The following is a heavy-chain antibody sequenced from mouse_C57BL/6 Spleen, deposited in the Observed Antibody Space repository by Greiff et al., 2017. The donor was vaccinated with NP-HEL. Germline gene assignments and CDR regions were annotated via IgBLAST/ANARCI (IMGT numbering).Heavy chain of an antibody. CDR2: ISSGGSYT. J-gene: IGHJ4*01. CDR1: GFTFSSYG. V-gene: IGHV5-6*01. Sequence: EVKLVESGGDLVKPGGSLKLSCAASGFTFSSYGMSWVRQTPDKRLEWVATISSGGSYTYYPDSVKGRFTISRDNAKNTLYLQMSSLKSEDTAMYYCARHIYYGSSYDAMDYWGQGTSVTVSS. CDR3: ARHIYYGSSYDAMDY. D-gene: IGHD1-1*01.